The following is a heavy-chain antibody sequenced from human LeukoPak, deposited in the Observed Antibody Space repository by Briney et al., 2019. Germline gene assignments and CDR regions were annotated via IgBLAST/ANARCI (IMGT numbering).Heavy chain of an antibody. D-gene: IGHD2-15*01. Sequence: GGSLRLSCAASGFTFRSYWMHWVRQAPGKGLVWVSRINSDGSSTNYADSVKGRSTISRDNPKKTLYLQMNSLRAEDTAVYYCASFGDCSGGSCSAFDVWGQGTMVTVSS. J-gene: IGHJ3*01. CDR3: ASFGDCSGGSCSAFDV. CDR2: INSDGSST. CDR1: GFTFRSYW. V-gene: IGHV3-74*01.